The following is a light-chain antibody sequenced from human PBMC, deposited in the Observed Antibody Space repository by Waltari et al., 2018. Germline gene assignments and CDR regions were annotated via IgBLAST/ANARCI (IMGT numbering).Light chain of an antibody. Sequence: IQMTQSPSSLFASVGAKVTITCRASQNIGKNLAWYQQKPGTPPNLLIYAASTLQSGVPSRFSGSGSGTDFSLTIKGLRPEDVATYYCQKCDSAPFTFGPGT. CDR2: AAS. CDR3: QKCDSAPFT. V-gene: IGKV1-27*01. CDR1: QNIGKN. J-gene: IGKJ3*01.